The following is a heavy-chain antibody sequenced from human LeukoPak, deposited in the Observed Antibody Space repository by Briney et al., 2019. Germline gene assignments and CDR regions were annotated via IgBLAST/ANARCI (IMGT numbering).Heavy chain of an antibody. CDR2: IYYSGST. J-gene: IGHJ4*02. Sequence: SETLSLTCTVSGGSISSYYWSWIRQSPGKGLEWIGYIYYSGSTNYNPSLKSRVTISVDTSKNQLSLKLSSVIAADTAVYYCARMGARDYFDYWGQGTLVTVSS. CDR3: ARMGARDYFDY. CDR1: GGSISSYY. D-gene: IGHD1-26*01. V-gene: IGHV4-59*01.